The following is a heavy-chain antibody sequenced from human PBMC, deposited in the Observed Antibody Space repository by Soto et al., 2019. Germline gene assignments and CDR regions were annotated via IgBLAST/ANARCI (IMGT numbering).Heavy chain of an antibody. CDR1: GGTFSSYA. J-gene: IGHJ6*02. CDR2: IIPIFGTA. Sequence: QVQLVQSGAEVKKPGSSVKVSCKASGGTFSSYAISWVRQAPGQGLEWMGGIIPIFGTANYAQKFQGRVTITADESTSTAYMELSSLRSEDTAVYYCARVHLPIYCGGDCSTFGYYYYGMDVWGQGTTVTVSS. CDR3: ARVHLPIYCGGDCSTFGYYYYGMDV. V-gene: IGHV1-69*01. D-gene: IGHD2-21*02.